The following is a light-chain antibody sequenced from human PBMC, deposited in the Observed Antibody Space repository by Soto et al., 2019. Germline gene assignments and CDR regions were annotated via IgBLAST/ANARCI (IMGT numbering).Light chain of an antibody. CDR1: QGISNY. CDR2: AAS. Sequence: DIQMTQSPSSLSASVGDIVTITCRASQGISNYLAWYQQKPGKVPNLLIYAASTLQPGDPSPVTGSRSGTDFTLTISSLQPDGVATYYLQNYKSAPFTFGGGTKVQIK. V-gene: IGKV1-27*01. CDR3: QNYKSAPFT. J-gene: IGKJ4*01.